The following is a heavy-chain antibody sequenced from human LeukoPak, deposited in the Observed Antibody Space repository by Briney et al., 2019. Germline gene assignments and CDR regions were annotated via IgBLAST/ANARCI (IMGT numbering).Heavy chain of an antibody. CDR1: GGSISSYY. J-gene: IGHJ5*02. CDR2: IYTSGST. V-gene: IGHV4-4*07. D-gene: IGHD3-3*01. CDR3: ARDREDYDFWSGYLTYNWFDP. Sequence: SETLSLTCTVSGGSISSYYWSWIRQPAGKGLEWIGRIYTSGSTNYNPSLKSRVTISVDTSKNQFSLKLSSVTAADTAVYYCARDREDYDFWSGYLTYNWFDPWGQGTLVTVSS.